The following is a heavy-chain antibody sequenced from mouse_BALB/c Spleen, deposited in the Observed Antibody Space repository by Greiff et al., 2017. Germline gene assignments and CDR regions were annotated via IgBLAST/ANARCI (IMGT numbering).Heavy chain of an antibody. V-gene: IGHV5-4*02. CDR3: ARDQEFAY. CDR1: GFTFSDYY. Sequence: EVHLVESGGGLVKPGGSLKLSCAASGFTFSDYYMYWVRQTPEKRLEWVATISDGGSYTYYPDSVKGRFTISRDNAKNNLYLQMSSLKSEDTAMYYCARDQEFAYWGQGTLVTVSA. D-gene: IGHD3-2*02. CDR2: ISDGGSYT. J-gene: IGHJ3*01.